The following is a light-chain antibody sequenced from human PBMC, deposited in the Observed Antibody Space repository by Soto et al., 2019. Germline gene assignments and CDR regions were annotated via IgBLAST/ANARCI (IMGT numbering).Light chain of an antibody. CDR1: SSDVGGYNY. V-gene: IGLV2-14*01. J-gene: IGLJ1*01. Sequence: QSALTQPASVSGSPGQSITISCTGTSSDVGGYNYVSWYQQHPGKAPKLMIYEVSNRPSGASNRFSGSKSSNTASLTISGLQAEDEGDYYCSSYTSSSIDYVFGTGTKLTVL. CDR3: SSYTSSSIDYV. CDR2: EVS.